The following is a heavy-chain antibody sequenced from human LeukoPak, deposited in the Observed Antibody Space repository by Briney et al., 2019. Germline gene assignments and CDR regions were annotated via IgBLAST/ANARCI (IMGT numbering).Heavy chain of an antibody. CDR3: ARVGGNSYGSFDY. CDR1: GVSIYRSSYY. J-gene: IGHJ4*02. Sequence: PSETLSLTCTASGVSIYRSSYYWGWIRQPPRKGLEWIGSIYYTGSTYYNTSLKSRVTISVDTSKNQFSLKLSSVTAADTAVYYCARVGGNSYGSFDYWGQGTLVTVSS. D-gene: IGHD5-18*01. CDR2: IYYTGST. V-gene: IGHV4-39*01.